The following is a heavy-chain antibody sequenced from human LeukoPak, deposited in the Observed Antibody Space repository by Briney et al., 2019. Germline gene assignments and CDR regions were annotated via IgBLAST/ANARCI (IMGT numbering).Heavy chain of an antibody. Sequence: QTGGSLRLSCAASGFTFSDYYMSWVRQAPGKGLEWVSAISGSGGSTYYADSVKGRFTISRDNSKNTLYLQMNSLRAEDTAVYYCAIDYGDYDNYFDYWGQGALVTVSS. CDR2: ISGSGGST. V-gene: IGHV3-23*01. CDR3: AIDYGDYDNYFDY. CDR1: GFTFSDYY. J-gene: IGHJ4*02. D-gene: IGHD4-17*01.